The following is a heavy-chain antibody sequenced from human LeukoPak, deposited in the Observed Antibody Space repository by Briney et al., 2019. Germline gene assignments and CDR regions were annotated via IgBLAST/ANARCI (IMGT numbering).Heavy chain of an antibody. CDR2: INSDGSST. D-gene: IGHD3-10*01. V-gene: IGHV3-74*01. J-gene: IGHJ4*02. CDR3: ITSRYHSSGGYYFDY. CDR1: GFTFSSYW. Sequence: PGGSLRLSCAASGFTFSSYWMHWVRQAPGKGLVWVSRINSDGSSTSYADSVKGRFTISRDNAKNTLSLQMNSLKTEDTAVYYCITSRYHSSGGYYFDYWGQGTLVTVSS.